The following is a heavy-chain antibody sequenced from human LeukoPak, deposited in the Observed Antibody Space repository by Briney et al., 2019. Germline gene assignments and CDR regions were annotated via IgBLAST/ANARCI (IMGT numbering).Heavy chain of an antibody. J-gene: IGHJ6*03. CDR1: GYTFTSYD. Sequence: GASVKVSCKASGYTFTSYDINWVRQATGQGLEWMGWMNPNSGNTGYAQKFQGRVTMTRNTSISTAYMELSSLRSEDTAVYYCARRTTRYYYYYYYMDVWGKGTTVTVSS. V-gene: IGHV1-8*01. CDR2: MNPNSGNT. CDR3: ARRTTRYYYYYYYMDV. D-gene: IGHD2-2*01.